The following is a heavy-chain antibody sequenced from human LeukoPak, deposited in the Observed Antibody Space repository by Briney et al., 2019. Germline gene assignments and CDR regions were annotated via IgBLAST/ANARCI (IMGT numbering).Heavy chain of an antibody. J-gene: IGHJ4*02. CDR1: GYSINNYW. D-gene: IGHD5-24*01. Sequence: GESLKISCKGSGYSINNYWIAWVRQMPGKGLEWMGIIYPADSDIRYSPSFQGQVTISADKSISTAYLQWSSLKASDTAMYYCARGKDGYNRPFDYWGQGTLVTVSS. CDR2: IYPADSDI. CDR3: ARGKDGYNRPFDY. V-gene: IGHV5-51*01.